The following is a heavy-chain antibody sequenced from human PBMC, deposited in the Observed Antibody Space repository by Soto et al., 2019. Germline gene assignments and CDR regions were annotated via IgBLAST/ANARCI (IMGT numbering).Heavy chain of an antibody. CDR1: GYTFSSYS. Sequence: ASVKVSCKTSGYTFSSYSIAWVRQAPEQGLEWMGWISVDNGNTKYAQRLQGRVTMTTVTSTSTAYMELNSLRAEDTAVYYCAKGSPVGSYYGSSGFEYWGQGTLVTVSS. V-gene: IGHV1-18*04. J-gene: IGHJ4*02. D-gene: IGHD3-22*01. CDR2: ISVDNGNT. CDR3: AKGSPVGSYYGSSGFEY.